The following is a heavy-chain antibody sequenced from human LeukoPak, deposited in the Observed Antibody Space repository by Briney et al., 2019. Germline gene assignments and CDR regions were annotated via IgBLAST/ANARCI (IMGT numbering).Heavy chain of an antibody. CDR1: GGSISSGSYY. CDR2: IYTSGST. CDR3: ARSGYYDFWSGYYTQDFDY. J-gene: IGHJ4*02. D-gene: IGHD3-3*01. V-gene: IGHV4-61*02. Sequence: PSETLSLTCTVSGGSISSGSYYWSWIRQPAGKGLEWIGRIYTSGSTNYNPSLKSRVTISVDTSKNQFSLKLSSVTAADTAVYYCARSGYYDFWSGYYTQDFDYWGQGTLVTVSS.